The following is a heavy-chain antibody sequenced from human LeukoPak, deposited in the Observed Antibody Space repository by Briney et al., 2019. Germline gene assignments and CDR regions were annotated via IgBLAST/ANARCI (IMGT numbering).Heavy chain of an antibody. V-gene: IGHV4-31*03. CDR1: GGSISSGGFY. CDR3: ARDQDPLGLVDV. Sequence: PSETLSLTCTVSGGSISSGGFYWTWIRQHPGKGLEWIGYIYYSGATYYNPSLKSRVTISLDTSKNQFSLKLSSVTAADTAVYYCARDQDPLGLVDVWGQGTTVTVSS. J-gene: IGHJ6*02. CDR2: IYYSGAT. D-gene: IGHD3/OR15-3a*01.